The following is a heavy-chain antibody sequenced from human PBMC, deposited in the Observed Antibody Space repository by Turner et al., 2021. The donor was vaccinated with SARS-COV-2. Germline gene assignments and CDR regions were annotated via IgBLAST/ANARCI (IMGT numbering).Heavy chain of an antibody. V-gene: IGHV1-24*01. CDR1: GYTLTELS. Sequence: VQLVQSGAEVKKPGASVKVSCKVSGYTLTELSLHWLRQAPGKGREWMGGFAHEDGETIYEQNFQGRVTMTEDTSTDTAYMELSSLRSEDTAVYYCATAPQIAAAGRWFEHWGQGTLVTVSS. CDR2: FAHEDGET. CDR3: ATAPQIAAAGRWFEH. D-gene: IGHD6-13*01. J-gene: IGHJ5*02.